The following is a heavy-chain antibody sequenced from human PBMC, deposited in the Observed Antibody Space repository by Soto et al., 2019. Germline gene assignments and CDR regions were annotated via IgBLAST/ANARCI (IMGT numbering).Heavy chain of an antibody. J-gene: IGHJ6*03. Sequence: PSETLSLTCTVSGGSISSYYWSWIRQPPGKGLEWIGYIYYSGSTNYNPSLKSRVTISVDTSKNQFSLKLSSVTAADTAVYYCARQPADDFWSGHYYYYMDVWGKGTTVTVSS. D-gene: IGHD3-3*01. CDR3: ARQPADDFWSGHYYYYMDV. CDR2: IYYSGST. V-gene: IGHV4-59*08. CDR1: GGSISSYY.